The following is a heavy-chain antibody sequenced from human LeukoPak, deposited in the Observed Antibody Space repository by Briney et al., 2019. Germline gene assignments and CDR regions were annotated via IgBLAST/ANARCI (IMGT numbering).Heavy chain of an antibody. J-gene: IGHJ6*03. Sequence: PSETLSLTCTVSGGSISGSNYYWGWIRQPPGKGLEWIGSIYYSGSTYYNPSLKSRVTISVDTSKNQFSLKLSSVTAADTAVYYCASQVMSFGRYYYYMDVWGKGTTVTVSS. D-gene: IGHD3-16*01. CDR3: ASQVMSFGRYYYYMDV. CDR1: GGSISGSNYY. V-gene: IGHV4-39*01. CDR2: IYYSGST.